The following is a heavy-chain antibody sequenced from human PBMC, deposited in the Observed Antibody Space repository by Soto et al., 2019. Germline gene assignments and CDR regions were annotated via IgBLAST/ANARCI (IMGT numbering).Heavy chain of an antibody. CDR2: IKQDGSEK. J-gene: IGHJ6*02. CDR1: GFTFSSYW. D-gene: IGHD3-3*01. CDR3: ARDSLHDYFGSGHCFGKDV. V-gene: IGHV3-7*01. Sequence: GGYLRHSWAASGFTFSSYWMSWVRQALGKGLEWVANIKQDGSEKYYVDSVKGRFTISRDNAKNSLYLQMNSLSAEGTAVYYCARDSLHDYFGSGHCFGKDVWGQGTTVTGS.